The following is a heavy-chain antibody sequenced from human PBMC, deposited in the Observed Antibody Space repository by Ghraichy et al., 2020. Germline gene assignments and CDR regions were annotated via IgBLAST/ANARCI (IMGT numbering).Heavy chain of an antibody. CDR3: ARGFSSAGYYYYYMDV. D-gene: IGHD3-22*01. CDR2: ISYTGST. J-gene: IGHJ6*03. V-gene: IGHV4-59*11. CDR1: VDSISSHY. Sequence: SETLSLTCTVSVDSISSHYWNWIRQSPGKGLDWIGYISYTGSTVYNPSLKSRVTISRDTSKNQFSLRLSSVTAADTAVYYCARGFSSAGYYYYYMDVWGKGTTVTVSS.